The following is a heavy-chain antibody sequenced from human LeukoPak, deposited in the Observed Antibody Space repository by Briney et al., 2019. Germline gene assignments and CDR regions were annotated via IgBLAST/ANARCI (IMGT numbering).Heavy chain of an antibody. CDR2: INPSGGST. V-gene: IGHV1-46*01. D-gene: IGHD3-10*01. CDR3: ARNMVRGVNFDAFDI. CDR1: GYTFTSYY. Sequence: ASVKVSCKASGYTFTSYYMHWVRQAPGQGLEWMGIINPSGGSTSYAQKSQGRVTMTRDMSTSTVYMELSSLRSEDTAVYYCARNMVRGVNFDAFDIWGQGTLVTVSS. J-gene: IGHJ3*02.